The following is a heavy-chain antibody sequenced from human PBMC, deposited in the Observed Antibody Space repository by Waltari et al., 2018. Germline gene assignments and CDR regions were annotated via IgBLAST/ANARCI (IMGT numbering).Heavy chain of an antibody. J-gene: IGHJ3*02. CDR2: IYYSGST. D-gene: IGHD1-1*01. V-gene: IGHV4-59*01. CDR1: GGAISSYY. CDR3: ARPERRGAFDI. Sequence: QVQLQESGPGLVKPSETLSRTCTVSGGAISSYYWSWIRQPPGKGLEWIGYIYYSGSTNYNPSLKSRVTISVDTSKNQFSLKLSSVTAADTAVYYCARPERRGAFDIWGQGTMVTVSS.